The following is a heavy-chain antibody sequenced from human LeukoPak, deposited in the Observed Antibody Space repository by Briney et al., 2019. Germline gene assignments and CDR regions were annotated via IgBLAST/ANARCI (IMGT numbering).Heavy chain of an antibody. CDR1: GFTFKTYW. V-gene: IGHV3-74*01. Sequence: PGGSLRLSCAATGFTFKTYWMHWVRQAPGKGLVWVSHSNSDGSSTSYADSVRGRFTISRDNAKNTLYLQMNSLRAEDTAVYYCARDLKGPGNDVFDMWGQGTMVTVSS. CDR3: ARDLKGPGNDVFDM. D-gene: IGHD1-14*01. J-gene: IGHJ3*02. CDR2: SNSDGSST.